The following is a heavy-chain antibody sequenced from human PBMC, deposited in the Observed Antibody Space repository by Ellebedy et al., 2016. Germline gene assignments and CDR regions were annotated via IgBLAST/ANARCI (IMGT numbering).Heavy chain of an antibody. CDR3: ARHQPSYGSGSYYTNYYGMDV. Sequence: SETLSLTCTVSGGSISRSTYYWGWIRQPPGKGLEWIGSIYFSGSTYYNPSRKSRVTISVDTSKKQFSLRLSSVTAADTAVYYCARHQPSYGSGSYYTNYYGMDVWGQGTTVTVSS. J-gene: IGHJ6*02. CDR1: GGSISRSTYY. D-gene: IGHD3-10*01. CDR2: IYFSGST. V-gene: IGHV4-39*01.